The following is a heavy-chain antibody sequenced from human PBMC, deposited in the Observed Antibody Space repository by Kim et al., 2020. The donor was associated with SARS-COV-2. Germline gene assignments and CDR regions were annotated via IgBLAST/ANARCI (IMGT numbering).Heavy chain of an antibody. J-gene: IGHJ3*01. CDR3: ARDYGYSFDF. V-gene: IGHV3-48*02. D-gene: IGHD5-12*01. CDR2: IDTTSRSI. CDR1: GFTFTTYT. Sequence: GGSLRLSCAASGFTFTTYTMNWVRQAPGKGLEWLSYIDTTSRSISYADSVKGRFTISRDNAKDSLFLQMNSLRDEDTAVYYCARDYGYSFDFWGQGTMVTVSS.